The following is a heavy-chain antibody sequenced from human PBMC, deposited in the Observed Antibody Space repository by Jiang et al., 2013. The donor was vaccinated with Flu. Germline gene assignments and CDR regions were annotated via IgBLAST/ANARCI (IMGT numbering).Heavy chain of an antibody. CDR1: GGSITSHY. Sequence: GPGLVKPSETLSLTCSVSGGSITSHYWNWIRQSAGKGLEWIGRLHHSGATNYNPSLTGRRTMSVDTSKNQFSLRLATVTAADTAVYFCARDRGMEAGTGVTFDIWGQGTMVTISS. J-gene: IGHJ3*02. V-gene: IGHV4-4*07. CDR2: LHHSGAT. D-gene: IGHD3/OR15-3a*01. CDR3: ARDRGMEAGTGVTFDI.